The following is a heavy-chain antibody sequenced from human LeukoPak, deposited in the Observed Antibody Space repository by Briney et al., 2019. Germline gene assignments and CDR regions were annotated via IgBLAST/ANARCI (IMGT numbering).Heavy chain of an antibody. Sequence: PGESLKISCQGSGYSFTSYWISWVRQMPGKRLEWMGRIDPSDSYTNYSPSFQGHVTISADKSISTAYLQWSSLQASDTAMYYCAKDGGNLPVDYWGQRTLVTVSS. CDR2: IDPSDSYT. V-gene: IGHV5-10-1*01. D-gene: IGHD4-23*01. CDR1: GYSFTSYW. CDR3: AKDGGNLPVDY. J-gene: IGHJ4*02.